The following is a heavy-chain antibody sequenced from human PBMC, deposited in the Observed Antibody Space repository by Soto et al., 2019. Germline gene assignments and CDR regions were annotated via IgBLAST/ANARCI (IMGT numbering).Heavy chain of an antibody. CDR2: IYYSGST. CDR3: ARLERVYTVLYGYNWFDP. D-gene: IGHD2-8*01. CDR1: GGSISSSSYY. Sequence: SETLSLTCTVSGGSISSSSYYWGWIRQPPGKGLERIGSIYYSGSTYYNPSLKSRVTISVDTSKNHFSLKLSSVTAADTAVYYCARLERVYTVLYGYNWFDPWGQGTLVTVSS. J-gene: IGHJ5*02. V-gene: IGHV4-39*01.